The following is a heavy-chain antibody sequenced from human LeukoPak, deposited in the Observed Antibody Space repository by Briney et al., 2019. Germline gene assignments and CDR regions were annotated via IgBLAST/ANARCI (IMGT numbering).Heavy chain of an antibody. CDR1: GGSISSYY. Sequence: SETLSLTCTVSGGSISSYYWSWIRQPPGKGLEWIGYIYYSGSTNYNPSLKSRVTISVDTSKNQFSLRLSSVTAADTAVYYCARRTAKGSYYDTHHFDYWGQGTLVTVSS. J-gene: IGHJ4*02. D-gene: IGHD3-22*01. CDR3: ARRTAKGSYYDTHHFDY. CDR2: IYYSGST. V-gene: IGHV4-59*08.